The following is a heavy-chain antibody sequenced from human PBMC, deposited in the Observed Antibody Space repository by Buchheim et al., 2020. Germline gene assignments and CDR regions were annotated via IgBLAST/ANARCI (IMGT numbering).Heavy chain of an antibody. CDR2: IKQDGSEK. V-gene: IGHV3-7*03. D-gene: IGHD3-3*01. CDR3: AREPVAPGTAGVFWSGYAKNVNYYYYGMDV. CDR1: GFTFSSYW. J-gene: IGHJ6*02. Sequence: EVQLVESGGGLVQPGGSLRLSCAASGFTFSSYWMSWVRQAPGKGLEWVANIKQDGSEKYYVDSVKGRFTISRDNAKNSLYLQMNSLRAEDTAVYYCAREPVAPGTAGVFWSGYAKNVNYYYYGMDVWGQGTT.